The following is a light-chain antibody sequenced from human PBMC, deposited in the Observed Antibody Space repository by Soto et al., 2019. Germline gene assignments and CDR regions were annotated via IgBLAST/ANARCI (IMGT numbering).Light chain of an antibody. J-gene: IGLJ1*01. V-gene: IGLV2-23*01. CDR3: CSYAGDYMFV. CDR1: NSELGSYNL. Sequence: QSALTQPASVSGTPGQSITISCTGTNSELGSYNLVSWFQQHPDKVPNVLIYEGTKRPSGVSDRFSGSKSDKTASLTISGLQAEDEGDYYCCSYAGDYMFVFGTGTKVTVL. CDR2: EGT.